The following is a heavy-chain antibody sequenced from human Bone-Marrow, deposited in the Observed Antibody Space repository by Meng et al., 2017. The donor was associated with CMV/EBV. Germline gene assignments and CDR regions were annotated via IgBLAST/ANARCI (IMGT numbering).Heavy chain of an antibody. V-gene: IGHV4-59*12. Sequence: GSLRLSCTVSGGSISSYYWSWIRQPPGKGLEWIGEIHHNGKTNYNPSLKNRVTISLRTSANQFSLEVTSVTAADTAVYYCAIRGGGYYPFYFDSWGQGTLVTGAS. CDR1: GGSISSYY. J-gene: IGHJ4*02. D-gene: IGHD3-3*01. CDR2: IHHNGKT. CDR3: AIRGGGYYPFYFDS.